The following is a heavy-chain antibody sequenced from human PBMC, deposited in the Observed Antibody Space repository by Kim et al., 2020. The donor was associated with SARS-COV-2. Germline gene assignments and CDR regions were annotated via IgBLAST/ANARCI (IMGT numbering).Heavy chain of an antibody. D-gene: IGHD1-20*01. V-gene: IGHV3-33*01. CDR3: ARDLGINEHSDY. J-gene: IGHJ4*02. Sequence: YYADSVKGRFTISRDNSKNTLYLQMNSLRAEDTAVYYCARDLGINEHSDYWGQGTLVTVSS.